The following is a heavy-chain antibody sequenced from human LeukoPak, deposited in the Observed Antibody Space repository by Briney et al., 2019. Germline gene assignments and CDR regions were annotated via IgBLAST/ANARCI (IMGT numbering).Heavy chain of an antibody. CDR3: XXXXXXXXXNYYYVDGAFDF. Sequence: GGSLRLSCVASGFTFSSYGMHWVRQAPGKGLEWVAVISYDGSNKYYADSVKGRFTIARDNSKNTLYLQRNSLRAEEPALNYRXXXXXXXXXNYYYVDGAFDFWGQGTMVTVSS. CDR2: ISYDGSNK. CDR1: GFTFSSYG. D-gene: IGHD3-22*01. J-gene: IGHJ3*01. V-gene: IGHV3-30*03.